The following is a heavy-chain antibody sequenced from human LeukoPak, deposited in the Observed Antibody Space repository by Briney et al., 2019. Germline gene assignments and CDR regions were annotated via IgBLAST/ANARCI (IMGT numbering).Heavy chain of an antibody. J-gene: IGHJ5*02. CDR3: AREATVTTDWFDP. D-gene: IGHD4-11*01. V-gene: IGHV4-31*03. CDR2: IYYSGST. Sequence: SETLSLTCTVSGGSISSCGYYWSWIRQHPGKGLEWIGYIYYSGSTHYNPSLKSRVTISVDTSKNQFSLKLSSVTAADTAVYYCAREATVTTDWFDPWGQGTLVTVSS. CDR1: GGSISSCGYY.